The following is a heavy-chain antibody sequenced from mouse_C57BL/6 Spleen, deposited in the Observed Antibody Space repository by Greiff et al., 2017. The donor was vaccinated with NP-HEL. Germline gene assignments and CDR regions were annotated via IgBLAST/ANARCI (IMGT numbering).Heavy chain of an antibody. CDR1: GYTFTSYW. CDR3: ASLIYYEGYYAMDY. Sequence: VQLVESGAELVKPGASVKLSCKASGYTFTSYWMHWVKQRPGRGLEWIGRIDPNSGGTKYNEKFKSKATLTVDKPSSTAYMQLSSLTSEDSAVYYCASLIYYEGYYAMDYWGQGTSVTVSS. CDR2: IDPNSGGT. D-gene: IGHD2-4*01. J-gene: IGHJ4*01. V-gene: IGHV1-72*01.